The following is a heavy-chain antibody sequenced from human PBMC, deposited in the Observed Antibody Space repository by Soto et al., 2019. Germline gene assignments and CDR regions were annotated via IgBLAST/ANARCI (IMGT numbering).Heavy chain of an antibody. V-gene: IGHV1-2*02. Sequence: ASVKVSCKASGYTFTGYYMHWVRQAPGQGLKWMGWINPNSGGTNYAQRFQGRVTMTRDTSISTAYMELSRLRSDDTAVYYCARGLLWFGESIFSWFDPWGQGTLVTVSS. CDR1: GYTFTGYY. CDR2: INPNSGGT. D-gene: IGHD3-10*01. J-gene: IGHJ5*02. CDR3: ARGLLWFGESIFSWFDP.